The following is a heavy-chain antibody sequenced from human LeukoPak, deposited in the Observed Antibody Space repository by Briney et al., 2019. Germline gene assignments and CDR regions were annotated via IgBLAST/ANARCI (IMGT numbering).Heavy chain of an antibody. CDR1: GFPFSNHD. Sequence: PGGSLRLSCAASGFPFSNHDMNWVRQAPGKGLEWVSYISSSGSTIYYADSVKGRFTISRDNAKNSLYLQMNSLRAEDTAVYYCASSDNRYSSSWYGWTGAYYFDYWGQGTLVTVSS. V-gene: IGHV3-48*04. J-gene: IGHJ4*02. CDR3: ASSDNRYSSSWYGWTGAYYFDY. CDR2: ISSSGSTI. D-gene: IGHD6-13*01.